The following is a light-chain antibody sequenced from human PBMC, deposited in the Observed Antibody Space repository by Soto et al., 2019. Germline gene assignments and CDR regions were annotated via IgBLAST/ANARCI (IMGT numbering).Light chain of an antibody. V-gene: IGKV3-20*01. Sequence: IMSTQSPGTLSLTPGDTDIHSCRATRTVVSTYLSWYQQKPGQVPRLLIYATSTRAAAVPDRFSGSGSGTDFTLTISRLEPEDFAVYYCQQYGDSPTFGQGTKVDI. J-gene: IGKJ1*01. CDR1: RTVVSTY. CDR2: ATS. CDR3: QQYGDSPT.